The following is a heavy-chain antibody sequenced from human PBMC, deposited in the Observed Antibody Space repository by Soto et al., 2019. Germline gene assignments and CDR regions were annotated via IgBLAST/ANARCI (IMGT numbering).Heavy chain of an antibody. CDR3: ARHQTGSSWYEPYDY. J-gene: IGHJ4*02. CDR1: GGSISSSSYY. D-gene: IGHD6-13*01. CDR2: IYYSGST. Sequence: SETLSLTCTVSGGSISSSSYYWGWIRQPPGKGLEWIGSIYYSGSTYYNPSLKSRVTISVDTSKNQFSLKLSSVTAADTAVYYCARHQTGSSWYEPYDYWGQGTLVTVSS. V-gene: IGHV4-39*01.